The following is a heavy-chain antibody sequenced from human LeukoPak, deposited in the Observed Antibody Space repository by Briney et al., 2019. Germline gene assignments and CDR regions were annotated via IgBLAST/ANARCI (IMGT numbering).Heavy chain of an antibody. D-gene: IGHD2-15*01. Sequence: SETLSLTRALSGGSISSYYWSWIRQPPGKGLEWIGRIYTSGSTNYNPSLKSRITISVDTSKNQFSLKLSSVTAADTAAYYCARNSCPSGSCYDNRGYFDYWGQGTLVTVSS. CDR3: ARNSCPSGSCYDNRGYFDY. J-gene: IGHJ4*02. CDR2: IYTSGST. CDR1: GGSISSYY. V-gene: IGHV4-4*08.